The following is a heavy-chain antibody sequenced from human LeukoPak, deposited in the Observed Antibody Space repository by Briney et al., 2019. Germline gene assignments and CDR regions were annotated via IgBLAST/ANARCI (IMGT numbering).Heavy chain of an antibody. CDR1: GYTFTSYG. J-gene: IGHJ3*02. CDR3: ARGFKGGSYRVDAFDI. Sequence: ASVKVSCKASGYTFTSYGISWVRQAPGQGLEWMGWISAYNGNTNYAQKLQGRVTMTTDTSTSTAYMELRSLRSDDTAVYYCARGFKGGSYRVDAFDIWGQGTMVTVSS. V-gene: IGHV1-18*01. D-gene: IGHD1-26*01. CDR2: ISAYNGNT.